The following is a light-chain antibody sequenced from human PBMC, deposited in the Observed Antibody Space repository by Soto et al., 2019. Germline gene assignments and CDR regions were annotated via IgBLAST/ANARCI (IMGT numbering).Light chain of an antibody. CDR1: QGISRY. CDR3: QQYYSYPRT. CDR2: AAS. J-gene: IGKJ1*01. Sequence: AIRMTQSPSSFSASTGDRVTITCRASQGISRYLAWYQQKPGKAPKLLIYAASTLQSGVPSRFSVSGSGTDFTLTISCLQSEDFATYYCQQYYSYPRTFGQGTKVEIK. V-gene: IGKV1-8*01.